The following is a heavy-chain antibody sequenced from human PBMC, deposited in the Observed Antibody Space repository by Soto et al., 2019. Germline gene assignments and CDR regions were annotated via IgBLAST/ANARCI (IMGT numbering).Heavy chain of an antibody. V-gene: IGHV5-51*01. CDR2: TYPGDSDT. CDR1: GYSFTTYW. D-gene: IGHD2-21*01. Sequence: GESLKISCKGSGYSFTTYWIGWVRQMPGKGLEWMGITYPGDSDTRYSPSFQGQVTTSADKSTSTAYLQWSSLKASDTAMYYCARRDDSPTAEYFQHWGQGTLVTVSS. CDR3: ARRDDSPTAEYFQH. J-gene: IGHJ1*01.